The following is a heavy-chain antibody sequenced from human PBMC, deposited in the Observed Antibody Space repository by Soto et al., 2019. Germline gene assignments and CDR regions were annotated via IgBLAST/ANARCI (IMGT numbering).Heavy chain of an antibody. V-gene: IGHV1-69*12. D-gene: IGHD5-18*01. CDR1: GGTFSTYA. CDR3: ASGIQLWLRRINNGYSG. Sequence: QVQLVQSGAEVKKPESSVKVSCKAPGGTFSTYAISWVRQAPGQGLEWMGGIIPMFGTANYAQRFQDRVTITADESTHIVYMELSSLRSEDTAVYCCASGIQLWLRRINNGYSGWGQGTLVTVSS. CDR2: IIPMFGTA. J-gene: IGHJ4*02.